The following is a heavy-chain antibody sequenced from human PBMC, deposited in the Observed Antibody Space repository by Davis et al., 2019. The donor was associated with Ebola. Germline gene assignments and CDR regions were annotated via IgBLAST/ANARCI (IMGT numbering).Heavy chain of an antibody. CDR3: ARGPTDPSGG. CDR1: GYTFTDSG. J-gene: IGHJ4*02. D-gene: IGHD3-16*01. V-gene: IGHV1-69*13. Sequence: SVKVSCKASGYTFTDSGIIWVRQAPGQGLEWMGGIIPFFATPQYAQKFQGRVTITADESTSTAYMELSSLRSEDTAVYYCARGPTDPSGGWGQGTLVTVSS. CDR2: IIPFFATP.